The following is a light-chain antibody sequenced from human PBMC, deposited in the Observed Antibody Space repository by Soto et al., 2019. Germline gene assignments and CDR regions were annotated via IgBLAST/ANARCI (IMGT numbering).Light chain of an antibody. CDR2: KVS. Sequence: DAVMTQSPLSLPVTLGQPASISCKSSQNLLYSDGNTYLNWFQQRPGQSPRRLIAKVSNRDSGVPDRFSGSGSGSDFTLKISRVEAEDVGVYYCMQAKHWPYTFGQGTKLEIK. CDR1: QNLLYSDGNTY. J-gene: IGKJ2*01. CDR3: MQAKHWPYT. V-gene: IGKV2-30*01.